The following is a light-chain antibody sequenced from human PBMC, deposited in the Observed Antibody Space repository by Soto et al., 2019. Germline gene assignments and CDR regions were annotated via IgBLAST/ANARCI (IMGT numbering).Light chain of an antibody. Sequence: DIQMSQSPSSLSASVGDRVTITCQASQDISNYLNWYQHKPGKPPKLLIYDASNLETGVPSRFSGSKSGTAFTFTITSLQPEDIATYYCQQYDNLPFSFGGGTKVDIK. V-gene: IGKV1-33*01. CDR2: DAS. J-gene: IGKJ4*01. CDR1: QDISNY. CDR3: QQYDNLPFS.